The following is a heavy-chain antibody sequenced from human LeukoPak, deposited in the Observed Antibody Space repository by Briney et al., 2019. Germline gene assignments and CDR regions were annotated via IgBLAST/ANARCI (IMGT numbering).Heavy chain of an antibody. CDR1: GGSSSGYY. CDR2: INHSGST. CDR3: ARGEGYSYGYKLFDH. V-gene: IGHV4-34*01. Sequence: SETLSLTCAVYGGSSSGYYWSWIRQPPGKGLEWIGEINHSGSTNYNPSLKSRVTISVDTSKNQFSLKLSSVTAADTAVYYCARGEGYSYGYKLFDHWGQGTLVTVSS. D-gene: IGHD5-18*01. J-gene: IGHJ4*02.